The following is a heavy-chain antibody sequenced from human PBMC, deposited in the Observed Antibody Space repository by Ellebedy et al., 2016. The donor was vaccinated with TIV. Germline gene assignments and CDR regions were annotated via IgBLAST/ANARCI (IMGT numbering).Heavy chain of an antibody. J-gene: IGHJ6*02. CDR2: TYYRSQWFI. Sequence: SQTLSLTCAISGDSVSTNNVAWSWVRQSPSRGLEWLGRTYYRSQWFIDYAVSMKGRISFNPDTIKKQVSLQLTPVTPDDTGVYYCARDPMCDWHWMNVWGQGTTVPVSS. CDR3: ARDPMCDWHWMNV. D-gene: IGHD1-7*01. CDR1: GDSVSTNNVA. V-gene: IGHV6-1*01.